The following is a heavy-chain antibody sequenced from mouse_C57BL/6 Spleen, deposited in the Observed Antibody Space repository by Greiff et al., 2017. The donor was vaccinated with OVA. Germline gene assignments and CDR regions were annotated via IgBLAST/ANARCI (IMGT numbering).Heavy chain of an antibody. CDR1: GYAFSSSW. CDR2: IYPGDGDT. V-gene: IGHV1-82*01. J-gene: IGHJ3*01. Sequence: VQLQQSGPELVKPGASVKISCKASGYAFSSSWMNWVKQRPGKGLEWIGRIYPGDGDTNYNGKFKGKATLTADKSSSTAYMQLSSLTYEDSAVYFCARWGVAPGFAYWGQGTLVTVSA. D-gene: IGHD1-1*01. CDR3: ARWGVAPGFAY.